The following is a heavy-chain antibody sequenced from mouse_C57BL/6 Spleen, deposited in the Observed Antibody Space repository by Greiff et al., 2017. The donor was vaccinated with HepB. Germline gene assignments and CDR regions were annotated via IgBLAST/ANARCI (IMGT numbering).Heavy chain of an antibody. CDR3: ARSRWIYYDYDGFDY. Sequence: VQLQQPGTELVKPGASVKLSCKASGYTFTSYWMHWVKQRPGQGLEWIGNINPSNGGTNYNEKFKSKATLAVDKSSSTAYMQLSSLTSEDSAVYYCARSRWIYYDYDGFDYWGQGTTLTVSS. V-gene: IGHV1-53*01. J-gene: IGHJ2*01. D-gene: IGHD2-4*01. CDR1: GYTFTSYW. CDR2: INPSNGGT.